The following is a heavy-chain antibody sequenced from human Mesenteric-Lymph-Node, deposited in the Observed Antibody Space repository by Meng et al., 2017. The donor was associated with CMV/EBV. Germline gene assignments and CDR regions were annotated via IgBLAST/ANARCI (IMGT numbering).Heavy chain of an antibody. CDR1: GGSISSSNW. D-gene: IGHD3-9*01. Sequence: LTCAVSGGSISSSNWWSWVRQPPGKGLEWTGYIYYSGSTNYNPSLKSRVTISVDTSKNQFSLKLSSVTAADTAVYYCARGILTGYHYWGQGTLVTVSS. J-gene: IGHJ4*02. CDR2: IYYSGST. CDR3: ARGILTGYHY. V-gene: IGHV4-4*02.